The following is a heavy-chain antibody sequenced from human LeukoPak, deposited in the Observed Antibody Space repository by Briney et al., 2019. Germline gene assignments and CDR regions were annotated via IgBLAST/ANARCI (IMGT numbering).Heavy chain of an antibody. Sequence: SETLSLTCAVHGGSFSGYHWNWIRQSPSKGLEWIGEINDRGRTNYNPSLESRVTLSVDTSKKEFSLKLSAVTAADTAVYYCARDPTTVTSLPYYFDFWGQGTLVSVSS. CDR1: GGSFSGYH. CDR2: INDRGRT. V-gene: IGHV4-34*01. CDR3: ARDPTTVTSLPYYFDF. D-gene: IGHD4-17*01. J-gene: IGHJ4*02.